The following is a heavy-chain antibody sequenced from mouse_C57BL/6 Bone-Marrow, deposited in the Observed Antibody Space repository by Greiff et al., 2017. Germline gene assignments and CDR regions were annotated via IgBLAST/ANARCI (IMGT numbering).Heavy chain of an antibody. V-gene: IGHV5-9-1*02. Sequence: EVKLMESGEGLVKPGGSLKLSCAASGFTFSSYAMSWVRQTPEKRLEWVAYISSGGDYIYYADTVKGRFTISRDNARNTLYLQMSSLKSEDTAMYYCTRGGYLTTVVATGYFDYWGQGTTLTVSS. CDR1: GFTFSSYA. J-gene: IGHJ2*01. CDR2: ISSGGDYI. D-gene: IGHD1-1*01. CDR3: TRGGYLTTVVATGYFDY.